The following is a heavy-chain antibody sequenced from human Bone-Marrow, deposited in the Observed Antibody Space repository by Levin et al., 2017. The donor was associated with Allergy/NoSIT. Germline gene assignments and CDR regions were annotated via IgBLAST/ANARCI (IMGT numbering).Heavy chain of an antibody. CDR2: IYPITGDS. D-gene: IGHD5-18*01. V-gene: IGHV1-2*02. CDR1: GYTFSDYY. Sequence: ASVKVSCKSSGYTFSDYYIHWVRLAPGQGLEWMGWIYPITGDSKFAQKFQGRVTMTRATSISTAYMELSRLTSGATAVYFCARVPSSRDTAKGTPYFYAMDVWGQGTTVTVSS. J-gene: IGHJ6*02. CDR3: ARVPSSRDTAKGTPYFYAMDV.